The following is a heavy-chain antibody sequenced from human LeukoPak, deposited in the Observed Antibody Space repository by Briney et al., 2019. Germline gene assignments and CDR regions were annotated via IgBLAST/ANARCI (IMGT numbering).Heavy chain of an antibody. J-gene: IGHJ4*02. Sequence: PGGSLRLSCAASGLTFRSYGMHWVRQAPGKGLEGVTFIRYDGSDKYYVDSVKGRFTISRDNSKNTLYLLMNGLRPEDTALYYCARDGGRGVLDYWGQGTLVIVSS. D-gene: IGHD1-26*01. CDR3: ARDGGRGVLDY. CDR1: GLTFRSYG. V-gene: IGHV3-30*02. CDR2: IRYDGSDK.